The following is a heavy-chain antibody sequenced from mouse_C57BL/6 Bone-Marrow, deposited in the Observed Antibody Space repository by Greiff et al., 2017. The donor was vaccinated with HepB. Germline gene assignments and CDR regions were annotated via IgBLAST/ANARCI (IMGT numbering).Heavy chain of an antibody. CDR3: ASGLYYYGSSSYWYFDV. CDR1: GYSITSGYY. J-gene: IGHJ1*03. CDR2: ISYDGSN. V-gene: IGHV3-6*01. Sequence: EVQLQQSGPGLVKPSQSLSLTCSVTGYSITSGYYWNWIRQFPGNKLEWMGYISYDGSNNYNPSLKNRISITRDTSKNQFFLKLNSVTTEDTATYYCASGLYYYGSSSYWYFDVWGTGTTVTVSS. D-gene: IGHD1-1*01.